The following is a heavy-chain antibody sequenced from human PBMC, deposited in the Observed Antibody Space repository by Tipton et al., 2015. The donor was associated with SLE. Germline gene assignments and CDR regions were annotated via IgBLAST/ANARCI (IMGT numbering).Heavy chain of an antibody. Sequence: QLVQSGGGVVQPGGSLRLSCAASGFTFNSYGMHWVRQAPGKGLEWVAFIRFDGSNKYYADSVKGRFTISRDNSKNTLYLQMNSLRAEDTAVYYCAKDSVAVLGAGSFDIWGQGTMVTVSS. CDR3: AKDSVAVLGAGSFDI. CDR2: IRFDGSNK. V-gene: IGHV3-30*02. CDR1: GFTFNSYG. J-gene: IGHJ3*02. D-gene: IGHD3-16*01.